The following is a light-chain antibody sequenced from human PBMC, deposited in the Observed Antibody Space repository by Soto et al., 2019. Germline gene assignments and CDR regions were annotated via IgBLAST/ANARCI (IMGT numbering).Light chain of an antibody. Sequence: EIELSQYPVTLSLSPGERATLSCRASQSVSSYLAWYQQKPGQAPRLLIYDASNRATGIPARFSGSGSGTDFTLTISSLEPEDFAVYYCQQRSNWPPTFGQGTKVEIK. V-gene: IGKV3-11*01. CDR1: QSVSSY. J-gene: IGKJ1*01. CDR3: QQRSNWPPT. CDR2: DAS.